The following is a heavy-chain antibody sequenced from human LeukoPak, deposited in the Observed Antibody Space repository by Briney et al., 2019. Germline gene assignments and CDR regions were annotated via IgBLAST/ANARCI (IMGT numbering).Heavy chain of an antibody. CDR1: GYSFSTYW. CDR2: TYPGDSNT. D-gene: IGHD6-19*01. CDR3: ARGTAVTGLDAFDM. Sequence: GESLKISCKGSGYSFSTYWIGWVRQMPGKGLEWMGITYPGDSNTRYNPSFQGQVTISVDKSISTAYLQWSSLKASDTAMYYCARGTAVTGLDAFDMWGQGTMVTVSS. J-gene: IGHJ3*02. V-gene: IGHV5-51*01.